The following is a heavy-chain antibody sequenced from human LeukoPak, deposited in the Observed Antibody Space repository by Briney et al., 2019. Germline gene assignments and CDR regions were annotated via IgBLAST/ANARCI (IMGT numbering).Heavy chain of an antibody. D-gene: IGHD3-22*01. CDR2: IYYSGST. CDR3: ASGSRASGYYYGFDY. J-gene: IGHJ4*02. CDR1: GGSLSSSSYY. Sequence: SETLSLTCTVSGGSLSSSSYYWGWIRQPPGEGLEWFGSIYYSGSTYYNPSLKSRVTISVDTSKNQFSLKLSSVTAAATAVYYCASGSRASGYYYGFDYWGQGTLLTVSS. V-gene: IGHV4-39*07.